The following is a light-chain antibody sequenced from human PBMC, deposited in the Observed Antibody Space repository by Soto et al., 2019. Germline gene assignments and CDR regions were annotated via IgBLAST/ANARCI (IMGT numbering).Light chain of an antibody. V-gene: IGKV1-5*01. J-gene: IGKJ1*01. CDR3: QQYNSYSWT. CDR2: DAS. Sequence: DIPMTQSPSTLSASVGDRVTITCRASQSISSWLAWDQQKPGKAPKLLIYDASSLESGVPSRFSGSGCGTEFTLTISSLQPDDFATYYCQQYNSYSWTFGQGTKVEIK. CDR1: QSISSW.